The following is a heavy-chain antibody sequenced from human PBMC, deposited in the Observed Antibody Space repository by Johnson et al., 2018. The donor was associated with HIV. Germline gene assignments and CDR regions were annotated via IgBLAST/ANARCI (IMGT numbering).Heavy chain of an antibody. CDR1: RFTFSSYA. CDR2: ISYDGSNK. V-gene: IGHV3-30-3*01. CDR3: ARLPSGYSRDGFNI. J-gene: IGHJ3*02. D-gene: IGHD5-18*01. Sequence: QVQLVESGGGVVRPGGSLRLSCVASRFTFSSYAMHWVRQAPGKGLEWVAVISYDGSNKYYADSVKGRFTISRDNAKNSLYLQMNSLRAEDTALYYCARLPSGYSRDGFNIWGQGTMVTVSS.